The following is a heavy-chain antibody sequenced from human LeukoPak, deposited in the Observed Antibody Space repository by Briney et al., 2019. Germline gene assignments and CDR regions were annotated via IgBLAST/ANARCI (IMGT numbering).Heavy chain of an antibody. CDR2: IHSGGST. J-gene: IGHJ4*02. CDR1: GFTVSSNY. D-gene: IGHD6-13*01. Sequence: GGSLRLSCAASGFTVSSNYMSWVRQAPGKGLEWVSVIHSGGSTYYADSVKGRFTISRDNSKNTLYLQMNSLRAEDTAVYYCARTSQQLADYWGQGTLVTVSS. V-gene: IGHV3-66*01. CDR3: ARTSQQLADY.